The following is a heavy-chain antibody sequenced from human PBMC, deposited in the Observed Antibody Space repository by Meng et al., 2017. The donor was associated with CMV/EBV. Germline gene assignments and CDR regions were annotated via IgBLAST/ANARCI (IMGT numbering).Heavy chain of an antibody. J-gene: IGHJ4*02. D-gene: IGHD3-10*01. CDR3: ARDLYYYGSGSYYKPGAD. V-gene: IGHV1-69*05. CDR2: IIPILGTA. Sequence: SVKVSCKASGGTFSSYAISWVRQAPGQGLEGMGGIIPILGTANYAQKFQGRVTITTDESTSTAYMELSSLRSEDTAVYYCARDLYYYGSGSYYKPGADWGQGTLVTVSS. CDR1: GGTFSSYA.